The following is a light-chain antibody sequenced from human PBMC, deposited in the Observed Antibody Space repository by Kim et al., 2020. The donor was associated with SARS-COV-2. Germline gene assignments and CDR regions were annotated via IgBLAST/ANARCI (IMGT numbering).Light chain of an antibody. CDR2: DAS. Sequence: IQMTQSPSSLSASVGDRVTITCQASQDISNYLNWYQQKPGKAPKLLIYDASNLETGVPSRFSGSGSGTDFTFTISSLQPEDIATYYCQQYDNLPLIFGPGTKVDIK. CDR3: QQYDNLPLI. V-gene: IGKV1-33*01. CDR1: QDISNY. J-gene: IGKJ3*01.